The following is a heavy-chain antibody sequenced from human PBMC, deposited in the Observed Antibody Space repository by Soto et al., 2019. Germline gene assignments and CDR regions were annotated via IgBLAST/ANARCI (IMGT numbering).Heavy chain of an antibody. D-gene: IGHD3-3*01. V-gene: IGHV3-23*01. CDR3: AKDHEGGYDFWSGYYGGRIWGHFDY. CDR2: ISGSGGST. J-gene: IGHJ4*02. Sequence: EVQLLESGGGLVQPGGSLRLSCAASGFTFSSYAMSWVRQAPGKGLEWVSAISGSGGSTYYADSVKGRFTISRDNSKNTLYLQMNSLRAEDTAVYYCAKDHEGGYDFWSGYYGGRIWGHFDYWGQGTLVTVSS. CDR1: GFTFSSYA.